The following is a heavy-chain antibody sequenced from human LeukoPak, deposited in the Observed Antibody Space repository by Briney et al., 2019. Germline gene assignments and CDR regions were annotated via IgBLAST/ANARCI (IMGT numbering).Heavy chain of an antibody. J-gene: IGHJ4*02. V-gene: IGHV4-61*01. Sequence: SETLSLTCTVSGGSVSSGNYYWSWIRQPPGKGLEWIGYIYYSGSTNYNPSLKSRVTISVDTSKNQFSLRLSSVTAADTAVYYCATGDYGVHGDYWGQGILVTVS. D-gene: IGHD4-17*01. CDR1: GGSVSSGNYY. CDR2: IYYSGST. CDR3: ATGDYGVHGDY.